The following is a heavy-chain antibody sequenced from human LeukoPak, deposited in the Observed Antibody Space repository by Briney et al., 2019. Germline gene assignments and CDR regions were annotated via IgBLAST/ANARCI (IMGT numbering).Heavy chain of an antibody. D-gene: IGHD6-19*01. J-gene: IGHJ4*02. Sequence: PGGSLRLSCAASGFTFSSYWMSWVRQAPGKGLEWVANIKQDGSEKYYADSVKGRFTISRDNSKNTLYLQMNSLRAEDTAVYYCAKDQGGSSGCLDYWGQGTLVTVSS. V-gene: IGHV3-7*01. CDR2: IKQDGSEK. CDR1: GFTFSSYW. CDR3: AKDQGGSSGCLDY.